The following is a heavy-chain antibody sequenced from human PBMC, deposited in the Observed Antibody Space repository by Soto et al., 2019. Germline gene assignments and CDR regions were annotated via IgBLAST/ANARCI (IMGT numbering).Heavy chain of an antibody. CDR1: LYTFTIYA. J-gene: IGHJ4*02. CDR3: ARVPKYSSSWYRIYYFDY. V-gene: IGHV1-3*01. Sequence: ASVXVSFKSSLYTFTIYAMHFFLQAPGQRLEWMGWINAGNGNTKYSQKFQGRVTITRDTSASTAYMELSSLRSEDTAVYYRARVPKYSSSWYRIYYFDYWGQGTLVTVSS. CDR2: INAGNGNT. D-gene: IGHD6-13*01.